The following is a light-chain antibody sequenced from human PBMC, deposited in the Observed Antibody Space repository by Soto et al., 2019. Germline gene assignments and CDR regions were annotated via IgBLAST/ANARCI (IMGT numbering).Light chain of an antibody. CDR2: GNS. Sequence: QSVLTQPPSVSGAPGQRVTISCTGSSSNIGAGYDVHWYQQLPGTAPKLLIYGNSNRPSGVPDRFSGSKSGTSASLAITGLQAEDEAGYYCQSYDNRLSGSVFGGGTKVTVL. CDR1: SSNIGAGYD. V-gene: IGLV1-40*01. J-gene: IGLJ3*02. CDR3: QSYDNRLSGSV.